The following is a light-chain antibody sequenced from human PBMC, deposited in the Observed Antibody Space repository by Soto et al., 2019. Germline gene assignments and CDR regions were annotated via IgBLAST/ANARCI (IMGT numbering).Light chain of an antibody. V-gene: IGLV3-1*01. J-gene: IGLJ2*01. CDR2: QHT. CDR3: QAWDSTTVV. CDR1: ELGDKY. Sequence: SYELTQPPSVSVSPGQTASITCSGDELGDKYACWYQQKPGQSPVLVIYQHTKRPSGIPERFSGSNSGSTATLTISGTQAMDEADYYCQAWDSTTVVFGGGTKLTVL.